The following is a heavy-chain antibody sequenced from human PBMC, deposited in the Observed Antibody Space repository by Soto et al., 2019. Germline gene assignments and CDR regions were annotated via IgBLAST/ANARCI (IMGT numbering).Heavy chain of an antibody. CDR2: INPSRGSA. V-gene: IGHV1-46*01. Sequence: VKVSCKASGYTFFKYFIHWVRQAPGQGLEWIGIINPSRGSATYGPIFQGRVSLTTDMPTSTVYMELSSLRSEDTAIYYCARPLIGNSIDLWGQGTSVTVSS. CDR3: ARPLIGNSIDL. D-gene: IGHD5-12*01. J-gene: IGHJ3*01. CDR1: GYTFFKYF.